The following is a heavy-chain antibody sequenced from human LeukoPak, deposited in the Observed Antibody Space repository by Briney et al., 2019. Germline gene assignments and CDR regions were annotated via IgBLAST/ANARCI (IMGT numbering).Heavy chain of an antibody. D-gene: IGHD3-22*01. V-gene: IGHV3-30-3*01. J-gene: IGHJ4*02. CDR1: GFTFSSYA. Sequence: GGSLRLSCAASGFTFSSYAMHWVRQAPGKGLEWVAVISYDGSNKYYADSVKGRFTISRDNSKNTLYLQMNSPRAEDTAVYYCARDRDDYDSSGYYYYFDYWGQGTLVTVSS. CDR2: ISYDGSNK. CDR3: ARDRDDYDSSGYYYYFDY.